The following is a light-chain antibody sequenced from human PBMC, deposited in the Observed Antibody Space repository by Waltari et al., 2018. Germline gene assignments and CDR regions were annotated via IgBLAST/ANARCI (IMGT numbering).Light chain of an antibody. CDR3: QQYNNLPIFT. CDR1: QDISKY. CDR2: DAS. Sequence: DIQMTQSPSSLSASVGDRVTITCQASQDISKYLNWYQQKPGKAPKLLIYDASNLKTGVPSRFSGSGSRSGTNFTFTISSLQPEDVATDYCQQYNNLPIFTFGPGTKVDI. V-gene: IGKV1-33*01. J-gene: IGKJ3*01.